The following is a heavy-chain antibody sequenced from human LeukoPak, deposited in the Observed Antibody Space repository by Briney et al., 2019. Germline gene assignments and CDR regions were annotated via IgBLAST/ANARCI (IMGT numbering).Heavy chain of an antibody. CDR3: PKPAYDILTGYSPFDP. CDR2: IDPSDSYT. CDR1: GHSFTSYW. V-gene: IGHV5-10-1*01. D-gene: IGHD3-9*01. J-gene: IGHJ5*02. Sequence: GESLRISCKGSGHSFTSYWISWVRQMPGKGLEWMGRIDPSDSYTNYSPSFQGHVTISADKSISTASLQWSSLKASDTVIFFRPKPAYDILTGYSPFDPWGQGTLVTVSS.